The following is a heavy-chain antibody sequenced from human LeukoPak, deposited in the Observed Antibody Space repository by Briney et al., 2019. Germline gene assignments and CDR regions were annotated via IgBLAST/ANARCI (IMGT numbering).Heavy chain of an antibody. D-gene: IGHD2-2*01. V-gene: IGHV4-34*01. CDR2: INHSGST. J-gene: IGHJ6*03. CDR1: GGSFSGYY. Sequence: SETLSLTCAVYGGSFSGYYWSWIRQPPGKGLEWIGEINHSGSTNYNPSLKSRVTISVDTSKNQFSLKLSCVTAADTAVYYCARGRVPAAKVYYYYMDVWGKGTTVTVSS. CDR3: ARGRVPAAKVYYYYMDV.